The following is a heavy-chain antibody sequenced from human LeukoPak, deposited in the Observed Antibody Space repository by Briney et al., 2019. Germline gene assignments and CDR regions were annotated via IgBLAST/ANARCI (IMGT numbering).Heavy chain of an antibody. CDR3: ARVAETYYDFWSGYYTGNNGDYYYYYGMDV. V-gene: IGHV1-18*01. J-gene: IGHJ6*02. CDR2: ISTYNGKT. D-gene: IGHD3-3*01. Sequence: GASVKVSCKASGYTLTSYGISWVRQAPGQWLEWMGWISTYNGKTNYAQKLQGRVTMTPDTSTSTAYMERRSLRSYDTAVYYCARVAETYYDFWSGYYTGNNGDYYYYYGMDVWGQGTTVTVSS. CDR1: GYTLTSYG.